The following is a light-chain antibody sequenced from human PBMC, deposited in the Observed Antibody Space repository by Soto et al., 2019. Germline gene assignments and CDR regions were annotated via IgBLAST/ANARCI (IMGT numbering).Light chain of an antibody. Sequence: DIQMTQSPSSLSASVGDTVTITCRASQTISVYLNWYQQIPGKAPKLLIYTASTLQTGVPSRFSGSGSVTDFNLTIRSLQPEDFATYYCQQSFSTTQFSFGGGTPQLTFGGGTRVEIK. CDR1: QTISVY. V-gene: IGKV1-39*01. CDR3: QQSFSTTQFSFGGGTPQLT. J-gene: IGKJ4*01. CDR2: TAS.